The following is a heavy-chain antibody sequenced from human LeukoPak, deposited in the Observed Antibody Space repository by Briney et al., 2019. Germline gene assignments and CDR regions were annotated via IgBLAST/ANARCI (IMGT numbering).Heavy chain of an antibody. J-gene: IGHJ4*02. Sequence: TGGSLRLSCAASGFTFSSYWMSWVRQAPGKGLEWVAVIWYDGSNKYYADSVKGRFTISRDNSKNTLYLQMNSLRAEDTAVYYCAKWAAAGPFDYWGQGTLVTVSS. CDR3: AKWAAAGPFDY. CDR1: GFTFSSYW. CDR2: IWYDGSNK. V-gene: IGHV3-33*06. D-gene: IGHD6-13*01.